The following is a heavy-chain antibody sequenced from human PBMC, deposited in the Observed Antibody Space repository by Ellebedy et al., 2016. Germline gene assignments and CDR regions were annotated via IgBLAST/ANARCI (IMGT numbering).Heavy chain of an antibody. CDR2: ISGAGTNT. Sequence: GESLKISCAASGFSFSFTTSTMHWVRQAPGKGLEWVSTISGAGTNTYFADSVRGRFTISRDNSANTLYLHMSSLRAEDTAVYYCYYGHYSASWGQGTLVTVSS. CDR1: GFSFSFTTST. CDR3: YYGHYSAS. D-gene: IGHD4-17*01. V-gene: IGHV3-23*01. J-gene: IGHJ4*02.